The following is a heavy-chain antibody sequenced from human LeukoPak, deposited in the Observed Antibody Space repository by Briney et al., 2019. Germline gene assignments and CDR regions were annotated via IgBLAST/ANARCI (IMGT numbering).Heavy chain of an antibody. CDR2: ISSSSSYI. CDR3: ARVVAGITGADY. D-gene: IGHD1-20*01. V-gene: IGHV3-21*01. J-gene: IGHJ4*02. CDR1: GFTFSSYS. Sequence: PGGSLRLSCAASGFTFSSYSMNWVRQAPGKGLEWVSSISSSSSYIYYADSVKGRFTVSRDNAKNSLYLQMNSLTAEDTAVYYCARVVAGITGADYWGQGTLVTVSS.